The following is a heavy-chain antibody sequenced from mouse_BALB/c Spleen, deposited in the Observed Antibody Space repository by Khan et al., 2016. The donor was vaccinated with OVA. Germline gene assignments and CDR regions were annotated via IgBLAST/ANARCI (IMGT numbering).Heavy chain of an antibody. D-gene: IGHD2-3*01. V-gene: IGHV1-81*01. CDR3: ARGDGYYVYFDY. CDR1: GYTFTYYV. CDR2: IYPGSDNA. Sequence: VQLQQSGPELVKPGASVKMSCKAPGYTFTYYVITWVKQRTGQGLEWIGEIYPGSDNAYYNERFKGKATLTADKSSNTTHMQLSSLTSDDSAVYCCARGDGYYVYFDYWGQGTTLTVSS. J-gene: IGHJ2*01.